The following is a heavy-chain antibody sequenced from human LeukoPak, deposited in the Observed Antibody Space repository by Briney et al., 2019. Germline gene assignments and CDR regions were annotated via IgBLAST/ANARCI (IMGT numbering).Heavy chain of an antibody. J-gene: IGHJ5*02. CDR2: ISSGSDRT. Sequence: PGGSLTLSCAASGFTFSNYAMSWVRPAPGKGLEWVSAISSGSDRTNYGRSVKGRFTISRDNAKNSLYLQMNSLRAEDTALYYCARAVGGSSLGSWGQGTLVTVSS. D-gene: IGHD6-13*01. V-gene: IGHV3-23*01. CDR1: GFTFSNYA. CDR3: ARAVGGSSLGS.